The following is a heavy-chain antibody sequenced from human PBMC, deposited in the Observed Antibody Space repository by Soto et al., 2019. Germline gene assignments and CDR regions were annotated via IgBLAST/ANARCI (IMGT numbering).Heavy chain of an antibody. CDR2: IKSKTDGGTT. CDR1: GFTFSNAW. V-gene: IGHV3-15*01. D-gene: IGHD3-10*01. CDR3: TTDASITMVRGAPLWLSTRY. Sequence: GGSLRLSCAASGFTFSNAWMSWVRQAPGKGLEWVGRIKSKTDGGTTDYAAPVKGRFTISRDDSKNTLYLQMNSLKTEDTAVYYCTTDASITMVRGAPLWLSTRYWGQGTLVTVSS. J-gene: IGHJ4*02.